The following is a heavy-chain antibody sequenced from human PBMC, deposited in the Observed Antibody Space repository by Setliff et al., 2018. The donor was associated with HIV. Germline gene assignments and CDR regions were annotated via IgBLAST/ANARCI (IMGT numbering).Heavy chain of an antibody. CDR2: IYSSGSP. V-gene: IGHV4-39*02. D-gene: IGHD3-3*01. CDR3: ARGIRRGRNPIFGVVTSFSYYLDV. J-gene: IGHJ6*03. CDR1: GASIGNSNSY. Sequence: SETLSLTCTVYGASIGNSNSYWGWLRQPPGKRLEWLGTIYSSGSPSYNPYLSSRLTISVDTSKNHVSLRLSSVTAADTALYFCARGIRRGRNPIFGVVTSFSYYLDVWGKGSAVTVSS.